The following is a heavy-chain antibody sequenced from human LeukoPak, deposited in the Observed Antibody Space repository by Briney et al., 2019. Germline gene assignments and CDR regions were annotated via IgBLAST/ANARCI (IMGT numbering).Heavy chain of an antibody. J-gene: IGHJ4*02. CDR1: GFTFSTYS. CDR3: ARDWGNRFEY. V-gene: IGHV3-21*01. D-gene: IGHD1-14*01. Sequence: GGSLRLSCAASGFTFSTYSMNWVRQAPGKGLEWVSSLSGDNSYVYYADSVKGRFTISRDNSKNTLYLQMNSLRAEDTAVYYCARDWGNRFEYWGQGTLVTVSS. CDR2: LSGDNSYV.